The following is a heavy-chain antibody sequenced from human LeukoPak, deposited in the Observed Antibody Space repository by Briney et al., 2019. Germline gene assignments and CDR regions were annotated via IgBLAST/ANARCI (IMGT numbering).Heavy chain of an antibody. D-gene: IGHD1-14*01. CDR2: VDPEDGET. V-gene: IGHV1-69-2*01. Sequence: ASVKISCKASGYTFTDYYMHWVQQAPGKGLEWMGRVDPEDGETIYAEKFQGRVTITADTSTDTAYMELSRLRYEDTAVYYCATRNHYYYYMDVWGKGTTVTVSS. J-gene: IGHJ6*03. CDR3: ATRNHYYYYMDV. CDR1: GYTFTDYY.